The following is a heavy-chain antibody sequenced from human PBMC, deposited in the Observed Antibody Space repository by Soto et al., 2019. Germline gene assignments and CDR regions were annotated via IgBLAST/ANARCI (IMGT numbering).Heavy chain of an antibody. V-gene: IGHV3-23*01. Sequence: PGGSLRLSCAASGFTLSSYAMSWVRQAPGKGLEWVSAISGSGGSTYYADSVKGRFTISRDNSKNTLYLQMNSLRAEDTAVYYCAKDLYSGGSCLFDYWGQGTLVTVSS. CDR2: ISGSGGST. CDR3: AKDLYSGGSCLFDY. CDR1: GFTLSSYA. D-gene: IGHD2-15*01. J-gene: IGHJ4*02.